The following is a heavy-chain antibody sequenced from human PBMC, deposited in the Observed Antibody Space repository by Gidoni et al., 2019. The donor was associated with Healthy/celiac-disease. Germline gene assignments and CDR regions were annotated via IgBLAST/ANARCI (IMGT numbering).Heavy chain of an antibody. J-gene: IGHJ4*02. CDR2: ISYDGSNK. Sequence: QVQLVESGGGVVQPGRSLRLSCAASGFTFSSYAMHWVRQAPGKGLEWVAVISYDGSNKYYADSVKGRFTISRDNSKNTLYLQMNSLRAEDTAVYYCARAPSPLPTLGGYNLNYWGQGTLVTVSS. V-gene: IGHV3-30-3*01. CDR1: GFTFSSYA. D-gene: IGHD5-12*01. CDR3: ARAPSPLPTLGGYNLNY.